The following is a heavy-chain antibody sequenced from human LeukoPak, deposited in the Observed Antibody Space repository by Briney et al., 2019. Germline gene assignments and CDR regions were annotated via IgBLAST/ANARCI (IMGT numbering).Heavy chain of an antibody. CDR2: MYSGDST. CDR3: ASTIAVAGPEYFQH. Sequence: GGSLRLSCAASGFTVSSNYMSWVRQAPGKGLEWVSVMYSGDSTYYADSMNGRFTISRDNSKNTLYLQMNSLRAEDTAVYYCASTIAVAGPEYFQHWGQGTLVTVSS. D-gene: IGHD6-19*01. V-gene: IGHV3-53*01. J-gene: IGHJ1*01. CDR1: GFTVSSNY.